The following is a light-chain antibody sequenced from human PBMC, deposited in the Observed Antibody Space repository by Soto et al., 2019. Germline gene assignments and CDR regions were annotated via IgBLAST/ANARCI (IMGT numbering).Light chain of an antibody. CDR3: QQRSKWPPIT. V-gene: IGKV3-11*01. CDR2: DAS. J-gene: IGKJ5*01. CDR1: QSISSY. Sequence: EIVVTQSPATLSLSPGERATLSCRASQSISSYLAWYQQKPGQAPRLLIYDASNRATGIPARFSGSGSGTDFTLTISSLEPEDCAVYYCQQRSKWPPITFGQGTRLEIK.